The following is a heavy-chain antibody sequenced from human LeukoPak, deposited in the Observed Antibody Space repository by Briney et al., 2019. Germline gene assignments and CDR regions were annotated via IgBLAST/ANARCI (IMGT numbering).Heavy chain of an antibody. CDR2: ISSSSSTI. CDR3: ARDLSGRYAFDI. D-gene: IGHD3-10*01. Sequence: GGSLRHPCAPSGFTFSSYSLIWVRQAPGKGLEWVSYISSSSSTIYYADSVKGRFTISRDNAKNSLYLQMNSLRDEDTAVYYCARDLSGRYAFDIWGQGTMVTVSS. CDR1: GFTFSSYS. J-gene: IGHJ3*02. V-gene: IGHV3-48*02.